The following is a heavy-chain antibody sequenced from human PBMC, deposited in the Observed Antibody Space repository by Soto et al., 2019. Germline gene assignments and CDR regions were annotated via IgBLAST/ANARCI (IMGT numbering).Heavy chain of an antibody. CDR3: ARGRSGLSIVSGVDY. V-gene: IGHV3-23*01. J-gene: IGHJ4*02. D-gene: IGHD3-22*01. CDR2: ISGNGGTT. Sequence: QPGGSLRLSCAASGFTFSNYAMSWVRQAPGKGLDWVSSISGNGGTTYYADSVKGRFTFSRDNSENTLYLQMHSLRVEDTAIYYCARGRSGLSIVSGVDYWGQGTLVTVSS. CDR1: GFTFSNYA.